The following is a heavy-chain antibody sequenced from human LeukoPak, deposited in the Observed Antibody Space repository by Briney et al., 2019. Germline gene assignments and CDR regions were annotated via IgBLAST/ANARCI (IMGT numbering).Heavy chain of an antibody. J-gene: IGHJ4*02. D-gene: IGHD6-13*01. V-gene: IGHV4-59*01. CDR3: ARDSGSGSWYDY. Sequence: PSKTLSLTCTVSGDSISSYYWSWIRQSPGKGLEWIGYIYHSGSTNYNPPLKSRVTVSIDTSKNQFSLKLSSVTAADTAVYYGARDSGSGSWYDYWGQGTLVTVSS. CDR2: IYHSGST. CDR1: GDSISSYY.